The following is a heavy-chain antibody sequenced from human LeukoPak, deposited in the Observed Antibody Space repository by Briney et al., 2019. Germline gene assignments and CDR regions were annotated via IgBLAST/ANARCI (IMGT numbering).Heavy chain of an antibody. Sequence: SETLSLTCAVSGVSISSSNWWSWVRQPPGKGLEWIGEIYHSGSTNYNPSLKSRVTISVDKSKNQFSLKLSSVTAADTAVYYCASRRYYYYYGMDVWGQGTTVTVSS. CDR1: GVSISSSNW. CDR2: IYHSGST. J-gene: IGHJ6*02. CDR3: ASRRYYYYYGMDV. V-gene: IGHV4-4*02.